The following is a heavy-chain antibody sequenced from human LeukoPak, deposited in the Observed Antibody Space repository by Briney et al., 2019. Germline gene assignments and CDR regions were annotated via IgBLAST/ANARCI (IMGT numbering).Heavy chain of an antibody. V-gene: IGHV3-21*01. D-gene: IGHD3-22*01. CDR1: GFTFSSYS. CDR3: ARDLTYYYDSA. J-gene: IGHJ3*01. CDR2: ISSSSYI. Sequence: GGSLRLSCAASGFTFSSYSMNWVRQAPGKGLEWVSSISSSSYIYYADSVKGRFTISRDNAKNSLYLQMNSLRAEDTAVYYCARDLTYYYDSAWGQGTMITVSS.